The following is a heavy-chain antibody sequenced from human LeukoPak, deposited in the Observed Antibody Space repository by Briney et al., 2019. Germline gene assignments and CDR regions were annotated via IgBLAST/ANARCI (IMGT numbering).Heavy chain of an antibody. D-gene: IGHD3-3*01. Sequence: PSETLSLTCAVYGGSFSGYYWSWIRQPPGKGLEWIGEINHSGSTNYNPSLKSRVTISVDTSKNQFSLKLSSVTAADTAVYYCAREGITIFGVVIIRAFDYWGQGTLVTVSS. V-gene: IGHV4-34*01. CDR3: AREGITIFGVVIIRAFDY. J-gene: IGHJ4*02. CDR1: GGSFSGYY. CDR2: INHSGST.